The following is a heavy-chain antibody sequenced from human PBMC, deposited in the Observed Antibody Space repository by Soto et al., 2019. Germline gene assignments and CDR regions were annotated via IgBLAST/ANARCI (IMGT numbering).Heavy chain of an antibody. CDR2: IYHSGST. D-gene: IGHD5-12*01. J-gene: IGHJ4*02. Sequence: QLQLQESGSGLVKPSQTLSLTCAVSGGSISSGGYSWSWIRQPPGKGLEWIGYIYHSGSTYYNPTVXSXVXVXXARSNNQVSLKLSSVPAADTRVYSCAAGGGLPRYYWGQGTLVTVSS. V-gene: IGHV4-30-2*01. CDR1: GGSISSGGYS. CDR3: AAGGGLPRYY.